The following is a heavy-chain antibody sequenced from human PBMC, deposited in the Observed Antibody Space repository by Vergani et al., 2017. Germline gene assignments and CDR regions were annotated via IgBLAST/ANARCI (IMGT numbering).Heavy chain of an antibody. J-gene: IGHJ4*02. CDR3: ARGALWWLRQIDS. V-gene: IGHV4-59*01. D-gene: IGHD2-21*01. CDR1: GFTFSSYG. Sequence: QVQLVESGGGVVQPGGSLRLSCAASGFTFSSYGMHWVRQPPGKGLEWIGYIYDSGDTKYNPSLKSRVTMSLDTSKNQFSLNLYSVTAADTAVYYCARGALWWLRQIDSWGQGTLVTVSS. CDR2: IYDSGDT.